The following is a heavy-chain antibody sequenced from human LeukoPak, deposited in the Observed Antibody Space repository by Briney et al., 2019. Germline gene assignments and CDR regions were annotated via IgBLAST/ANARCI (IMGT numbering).Heavy chain of an antibody. V-gene: IGHV3-64D*09. J-gene: IGHJ4*02. CDR2: ITSNGGST. Sequence: PWGSLRFTCSASGFPSSGFALHWVGQAPGKGLEYVSAITSNGGSTHYADSVKGRFTISRDNSKNTVYLQMSSLRDEDTAVYYCLKGNLGTPFDYWGEGTQVTVSS. CDR3: LKGNLGTPFDY. CDR1: GFPSSGFA. D-gene: IGHD4-23*01.